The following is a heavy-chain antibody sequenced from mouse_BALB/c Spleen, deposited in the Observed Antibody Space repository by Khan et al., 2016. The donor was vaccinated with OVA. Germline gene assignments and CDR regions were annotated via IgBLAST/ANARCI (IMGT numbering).Heavy chain of an antibody. CDR1: GFTFSRFG. V-gene: IGHV5-17*02. CDR3: ARDSNFDY. Sequence: EVHLVESGGGLVQPGGSRKLSCAASGFTFSRFGMHWVRQAPEKGLEWVAYISSGSSSIYYADTVKGRFTISRDNPKNTLFLQMTSLRSEDTAMYYCARDSNFDYWGQGTTLTGSS. CDR2: ISSGSSSI. J-gene: IGHJ2*01.